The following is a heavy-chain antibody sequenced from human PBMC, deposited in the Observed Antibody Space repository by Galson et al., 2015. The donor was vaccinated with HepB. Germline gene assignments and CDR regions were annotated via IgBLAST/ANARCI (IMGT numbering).Heavy chain of an antibody. Sequence: QSGAEVKKPGESLRISCRGSGYSFTSYWVSWVRQMPGKGLEWMGRIDPSDSYTNYSPSFQGHVTISADKSISTAYLQWSSLKASDTAMYYCARRKDCSGGSCYHDAFDIWGQGTMVTVSS. CDR1: GYSFTSYW. J-gene: IGHJ3*02. D-gene: IGHD2-15*01. CDR2: IDPSDSYT. CDR3: ARRKDCSGGSCYHDAFDI. V-gene: IGHV5-10-1*01.